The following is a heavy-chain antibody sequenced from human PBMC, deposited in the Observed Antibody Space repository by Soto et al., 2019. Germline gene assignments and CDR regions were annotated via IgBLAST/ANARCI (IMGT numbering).Heavy chain of an antibody. D-gene: IGHD2-8*01. V-gene: IGHV2-5*01. J-gene: IGHJ4*02. CDR3: GRIHYHYANGF. CDR2: VYWNYDK. Sequence: GSGPTLVNPTQTLTLTCTFSGFSLSTDGVGVGWIRQPPGKALECLAAVYWNYDKHYSPFLKSRLTDTKDTSKNQVVLTVTNMDAVDTATYYCGRIHYHYANGFWRQGNLVTVSS. CDR1: GFSLSTDGVG.